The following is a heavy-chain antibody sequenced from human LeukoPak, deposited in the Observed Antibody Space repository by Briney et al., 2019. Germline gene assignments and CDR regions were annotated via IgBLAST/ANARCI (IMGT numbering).Heavy chain of an antibody. CDR3: ARPNYYDSSGTYYFDY. CDR2: IYPGDSDT. D-gene: IGHD3-22*01. CDR1: GYSFTSYW. Sequence: GESLKISCKGSGYSFTSYWIGWVRQLPGKGLEWMGIIYPGDSDTRYSPSFQGQVTISADKSISTAYLQWSSLKASDTAMYYCARPNYYDSSGTYYFDYWGQGTLVTVSS. V-gene: IGHV5-51*01. J-gene: IGHJ4*02.